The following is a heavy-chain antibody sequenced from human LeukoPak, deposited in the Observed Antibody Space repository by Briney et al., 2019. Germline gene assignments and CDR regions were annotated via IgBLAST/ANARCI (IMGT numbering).Heavy chain of an antibody. CDR1: GFTVSSNY. CDR2: IYSGGST. D-gene: IGHD3-22*01. Sequence: GGSLRLSCAASGFTVSSNYMSWVRQAPGKGLEWVSVIYSGGSTYYADSVKGRFTISRDNSKNTLYLQMNSLRADDTAVYYCARDPSLDRSGYMVQDAFDIWGQGTMVTVSS. V-gene: IGHV3-53*01. J-gene: IGHJ3*02. CDR3: ARDPSLDRSGYMVQDAFDI.